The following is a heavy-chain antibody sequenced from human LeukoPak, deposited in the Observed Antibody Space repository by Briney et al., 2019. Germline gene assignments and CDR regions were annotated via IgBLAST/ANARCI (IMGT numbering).Heavy chain of an antibody. V-gene: IGHV3-21*01. J-gene: IGHJ2*01. CDR3: ARDLDYYSAGSGWVRYFDL. CDR1: GFTFSDYS. D-gene: IGHD3-22*01. Sequence: GGSLRLSCAASGFTFSDYSMNWVRQAPGKGLEWVSSISRSDTYISYGDSVKGRFTISRDNADNSLYLQMNSLRAEDTAVYYCARDLDYYSAGSGWVRYFDLWGRGTLVTVSS. CDR2: ISRSDTYI.